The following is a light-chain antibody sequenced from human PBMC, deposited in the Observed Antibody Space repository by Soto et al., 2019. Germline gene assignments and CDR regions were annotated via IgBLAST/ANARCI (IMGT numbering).Light chain of an antibody. J-gene: IGKJ5*01. V-gene: IGKV3-11*01. CDR3: QQRSNWPVT. CDR2: GAS. CDR1: QSVSSS. Sequence: EIVLTQSPATLSSSPGERATLSCRASQSVSSSLAWYQQKPGQAPRLLIYGASNRAGGIPARFSGSGSGTDFTLTISSLEPEDFVVYYCQQRSNWPVTFGQGTRLEIK.